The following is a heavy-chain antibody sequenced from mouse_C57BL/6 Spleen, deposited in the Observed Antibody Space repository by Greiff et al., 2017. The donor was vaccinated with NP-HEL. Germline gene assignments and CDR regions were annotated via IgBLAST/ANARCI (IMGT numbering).Heavy chain of an antibody. D-gene: IGHD1-1*01. CDR3: ARKFAYYGSMYYAMDY. CDR1: GYTFTGYW. CDR2: ILPGSGSP. Sequence: VQLQQSGAELMKPGASVKLSCKATGYTFTGYWIEWVKQRPGHGLEWIGEILPGSGSPNYNEKFKGKATFTADTSSNTAYMQLSSLTTEDSAIYYCARKFAYYGSMYYAMDYWGQGTSVTVSS. J-gene: IGHJ4*01. V-gene: IGHV1-9*01.